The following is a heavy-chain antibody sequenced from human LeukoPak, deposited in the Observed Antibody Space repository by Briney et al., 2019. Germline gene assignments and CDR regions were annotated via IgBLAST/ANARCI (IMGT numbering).Heavy chain of an antibody. Sequence: PSETLSLTCTVSGGSISSYYWSWIRQPPGKGLEWIGYIYYSGSTNYNPSLKSRVTISVDTSKNQFSLKLSSVTAADTAVYYCARGEGGEQQLVSVPYYFDYWGQGTLVTVSS. D-gene: IGHD6-13*01. V-gene: IGHV4-59*12. CDR2: IYYSGST. CDR1: GGSISSYY. J-gene: IGHJ4*02. CDR3: ARGEGGEQQLVSVPYYFDY.